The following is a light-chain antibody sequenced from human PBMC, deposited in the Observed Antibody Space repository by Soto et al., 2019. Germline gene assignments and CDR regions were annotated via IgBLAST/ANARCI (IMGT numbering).Light chain of an antibody. J-gene: IGKJ1*01. CDR1: QDISDH. CDR3: QKYNTTPRT. CDR2: AAS. Sequence: DFPMTQSPSSLSASVGDRVTITCRASQDISDHLAWYQQKPGQDPNLLIYAASTLQSGVPSRFSGGGSGTDFTLTISSLQPEDVATYYCQKYNTTPRTFGQGTKVELK. V-gene: IGKV1-27*01.